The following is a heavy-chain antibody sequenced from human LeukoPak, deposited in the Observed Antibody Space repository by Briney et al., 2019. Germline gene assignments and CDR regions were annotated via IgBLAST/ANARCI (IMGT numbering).Heavy chain of an antibody. CDR2: MNPNSGNT. V-gene: IGHV1-8*03. CDR3: ARGRVPAAIQDY. D-gene: IGHD2-2*01. J-gene: IGHJ4*02. CDR1: GYTFTSYA. Sequence: ASVKVSCKASGYTFTSYAINWVRQATGQGLEWMGWMNPNSGNTGYAQKFQGRVTITRNTSISTAYMELSSLRSEDTAVYYCARGRVPAAIQDYWGQGTLVTVPS.